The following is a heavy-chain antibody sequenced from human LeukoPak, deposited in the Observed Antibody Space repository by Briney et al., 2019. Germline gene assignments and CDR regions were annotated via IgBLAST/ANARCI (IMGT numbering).Heavy chain of an antibody. J-gene: IGHJ4*02. CDR1: GFTFINYW. D-gene: IGHD4-17*01. V-gene: IGHV3-7*01. CDR3: AADYGDSGVDY. CDR2: MKQDGSVK. Sequence: GGSLRLSCAASGFTFINYWMSWVRQAPGKGLEWVANMKQDGSVKYYVDSMKGRFTISRDNAKNSLYLQMNSLRAEDTAVYYCAADYGDSGVDYWGQGTLVTVSS.